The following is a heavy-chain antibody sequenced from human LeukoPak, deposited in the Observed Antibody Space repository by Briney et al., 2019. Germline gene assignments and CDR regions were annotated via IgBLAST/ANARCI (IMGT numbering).Heavy chain of an antibody. J-gene: IGHJ4*02. D-gene: IGHD3-10*01. Sequence: GGSLRLSCAASGFTFSSYAMSWVRQAPGKALERVSAISGSGGSTYYADSVKGRFTISRDNSKNTLYLQMNSLRAEDTTGYCCAKDDSVLWFGELLYRFDYWGQGTLVTVSS. CDR1: GFTFSSYA. CDR2: ISGSGGST. CDR3: AKDDSVLWFGELLYRFDY. V-gene: IGHV3-23*01.